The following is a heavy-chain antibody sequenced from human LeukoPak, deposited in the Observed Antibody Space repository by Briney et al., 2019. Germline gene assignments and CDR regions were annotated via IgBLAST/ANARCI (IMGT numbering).Heavy chain of an antibody. Sequence: PGGSLRLSCAASGLSFSSSGMNWVRQAPGKGLEWVSYITATGSTIYYADSAKGRFTISRDNSKNTLYLQMNSLRAEDTAVYYCAKDLGLYDSSGFPDYWGQGTLVTVSS. D-gene: IGHD3-22*01. J-gene: IGHJ4*02. CDR2: ITATGSTI. CDR3: AKDLGLYDSSGFPDY. V-gene: IGHV3-48*01. CDR1: GLSFSSSG.